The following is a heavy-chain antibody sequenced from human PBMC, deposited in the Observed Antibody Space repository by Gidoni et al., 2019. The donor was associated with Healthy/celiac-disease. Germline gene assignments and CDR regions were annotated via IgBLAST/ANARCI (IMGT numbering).Heavy chain of an antibody. D-gene: IGHD6-6*01. V-gene: IGHV3-23*01. J-gene: IGHJ5*02. CDR2: ISVSGGST. CDR1: GVTFGSYA. Sequence: EVQLLESGGGLVQPGGSLRLSCAASGVTFGSYAISWVRQATGKGLEWVSAISVSGGSTYYADSVKGRFTISRDKSNNTLYLQINSLRAEDTAVYYCAKDRFGIAARPGWFDPWGQGPLVTVSS. CDR3: AKDRFGIAARPGWFDP.